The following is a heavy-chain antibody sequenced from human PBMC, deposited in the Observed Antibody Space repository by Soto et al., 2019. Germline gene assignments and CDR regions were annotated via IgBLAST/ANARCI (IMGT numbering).Heavy chain of an antibody. CDR1: CGSISSGGYS. V-gene: IGHV4-30-2*01. CDR2: IYHSGST. Sequence: SETLSLTCAVSCGSISSGGYSWSWIRQPPGKGLEWIGYIYHSGSTYYNPSLKSRVTISVDRSKNQFSLNLSSVTAADTAVYYCARAPAFDIWGQGTMVTVSS. J-gene: IGHJ3*02. CDR3: ARAPAFDI.